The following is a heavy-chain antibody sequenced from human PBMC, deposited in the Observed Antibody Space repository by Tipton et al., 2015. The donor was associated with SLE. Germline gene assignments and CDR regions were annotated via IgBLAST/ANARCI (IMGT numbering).Heavy chain of an antibody. D-gene: IGHD3-22*01. Sequence: SLRLSCAVSEFNLRTYWMSWVRQAPGKGLEWVANIKQDGSEKYYVDSVKGRFTISRDNAKNSLYLQMNSLRAEDTAVYYCARSLSHYDSSGYEGAFDIWGQGTMVTVSS. CDR3: ARSLSHYDSSGYEGAFDI. CDR2: IKQDGSEK. V-gene: IGHV3-7*03. CDR1: EFNLRTYW. J-gene: IGHJ3*02.